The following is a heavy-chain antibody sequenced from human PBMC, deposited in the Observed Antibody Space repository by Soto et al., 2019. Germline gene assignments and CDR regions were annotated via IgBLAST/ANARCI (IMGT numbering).Heavy chain of an antibody. J-gene: IGHJ6*02. CDR3: ATITTFGVASAPYALDV. Sequence: PSETLSLTCAVSGGSISSSSFYWGWIRQPPGKGLEWIGSFYYSESTYYNPSLKSRVIISVDTSKNQFSLKLSSVTAADTAVYYCATITTFGVASAPYALDVWGQGTTVTVSS. V-gene: IGHV4-39*01. CDR2: FYYSEST. CDR1: GGSISSSSFY. D-gene: IGHD3-3*01.